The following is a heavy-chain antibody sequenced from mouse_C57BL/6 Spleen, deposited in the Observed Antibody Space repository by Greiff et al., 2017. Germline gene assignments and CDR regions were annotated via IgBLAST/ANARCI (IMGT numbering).Heavy chain of an antibody. CDR1: GYTFTDYY. CDR2: INPNNGGT. J-gene: IGHJ1*03. CDR3: AQGVLRSYWYFDV. Sequence: VQLQQSGPELVKPGASVKISCKASGYTFTDYYMNWVKQSHGKSLEWIGDINPNNGGTSYNQKFKGKATLTVDKSSSTAYMELRSLTSEDSAVYYCAQGVLRSYWYFDVWGTGTTVTVSS. V-gene: IGHV1-26*01. D-gene: IGHD1-1*01.